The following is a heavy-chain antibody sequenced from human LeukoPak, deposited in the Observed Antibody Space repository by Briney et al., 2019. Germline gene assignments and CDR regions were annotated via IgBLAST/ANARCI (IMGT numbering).Heavy chain of an antibody. CDR3: ARDSGYSGYDLRCDY. CDR1: GGTFSSYA. CDR2: IIPIFGTA. D-gene: IGHD5-12*01. V-gene: IGHV1-69*13. J-gene: IGHJ4*02. Sequence: SVRVSCKASGGTFSSYAISWVRQAPGQGLEWMGGIIPIFGTANYAQKFQGRVTITADESTSTAYMELSSLRSEDTAVYYCARDSGYSGYDLRCDYWGQGTLVTVSS.